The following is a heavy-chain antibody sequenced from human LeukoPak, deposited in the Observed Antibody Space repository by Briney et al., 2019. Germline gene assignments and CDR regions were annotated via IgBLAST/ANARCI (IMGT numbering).Heavy chain of an antibody. CDR2: IKSKTDGGTT. J-gene: IGHJ6*03. Sequence: GGSLRLSCAASGFTFSNAWMSWVRQAPGKGLEWVGRIKSKTDGGTTDYAAPVKGRFTISRDDSKNTLYLQMNSLKTGDTAVYYCTTDISSRVYYYYYMDVWGKGTTVTVSS. CDR1: GFTFSNAW. V-gene: IGHV3-15*01. D-gene: IGHD6-13*01. CDR3: TTDISSRVYYYYYMDV.